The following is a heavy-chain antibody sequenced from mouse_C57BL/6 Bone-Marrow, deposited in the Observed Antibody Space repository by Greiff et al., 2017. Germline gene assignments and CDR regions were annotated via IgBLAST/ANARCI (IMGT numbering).Heavy chain of an antibody. CDR1: GYTFTSYD. J-gene: IGHJ1*03. Sequence: VQLQQSGPELVKPGASVKLSCKASGYTFTSYDINWVKQRPGQGLEWIGWIYPRDGSTKYNEKLKGKATWTVDTSSSTAYMELHSLTSEDSAVYFCARDYGSSYWYFDVWGTGTTVTVSS. CDR3: ARDYGSSYWYFDV. D-gene: IGHD1-1*01. CDR2: IYPRDGST. V-gene: IGHV1-85*01.